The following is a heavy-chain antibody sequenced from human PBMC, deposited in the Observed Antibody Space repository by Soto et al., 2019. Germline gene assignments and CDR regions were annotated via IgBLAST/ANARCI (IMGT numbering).Heavy chain of an antibody. D-gene: IGHD5-12*01. CDR2: ISAYNGNT. V-gene: IGHV1-18*01. CDR1: GYTFPSSG. J-gene: IGHJ4*02. CDR3: ATDIVATIDGDY. Sequence: ASMKVSCKASGYTFPSSGMSWVRQAPGQGLEWMGWISAYNGNTNYAQKLQGRVTMTTDTSTSTAYMELRSLRSDDTAVYYCATDIVATIDGDYWGQGTLVTVSS.